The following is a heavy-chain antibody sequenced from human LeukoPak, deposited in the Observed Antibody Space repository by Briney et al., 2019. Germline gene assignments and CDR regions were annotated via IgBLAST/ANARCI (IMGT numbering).Heavy chain of an antibody. D-gene: IGHD3-10*01. CDR2: IKQDESEK. CDR1: GFSFSSYW. J-gene: IGHJ6*03. CDR3: ARLSAYYYGSYFYYYMDV. Sequence: GGSLRLSCEASGFSFSSYWMSWVHQAPGKGPEWVANIKQDESEKYSVDSVKGRFTISRDNAKNSLYLQMKNLRADDTALYYCARLSAYYYGSYFYYYMDVWGKGTTVTVSS. V-gene: IGHV3-7*01.